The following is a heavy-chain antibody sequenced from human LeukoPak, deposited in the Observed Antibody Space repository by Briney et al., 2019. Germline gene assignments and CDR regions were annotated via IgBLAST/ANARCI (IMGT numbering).Heavy chain of an antibody. CDR2: IIPIFGTA. CDR1: GYTFTIYG. Sequence: SVKVSCKASGYTFTIYGISWVRQAPGQGLEWMGGIIPIFGTANYAQKFQGRVTITADESTSTAYMELSSLRSEDTAVYYCASAKPKYYYYGMDVWGQGTTVTVS. CDR3: ASAKPKYYYYGMDV. J-gene: IGHJ6*02. V-gene: IGHV1-69*13. D-gene: IGHD1-14*01.